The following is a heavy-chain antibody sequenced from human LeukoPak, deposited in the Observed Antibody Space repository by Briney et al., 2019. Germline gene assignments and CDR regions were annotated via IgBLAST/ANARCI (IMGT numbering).Heavy chain of an antibody. J-gene: IGHJ4*02. CDR3: ATVYDSSGYYPF. D-gene: IGHD3-22*01. CDR1: GGSISRYY. Sequence: SETLSLTCTVPGGSISRYYWSWIRRPPGKGLEWIGAINHSGGTNYNPSLKSRVTISVDTSKNQFSLKLSSVTAADAAVYYCATVYDSSGYYPFWGQGTLVTVSS. V-gene: IGHV4-34*01. CDR2: INHSGGT.